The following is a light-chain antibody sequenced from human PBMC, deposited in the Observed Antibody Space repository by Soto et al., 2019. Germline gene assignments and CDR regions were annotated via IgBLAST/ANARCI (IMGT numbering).Light chain of an antibody. Sequence: EIVLTQSPGTLSLSPGERAILSYRASQSLRNNYLAWYQQKPGQAPRLLIYDASSRATGIPDRFSGGGSGTDFTLTISRLEPEDFAVYYCQQFSSYPLTFGGGTKVDIK. CDR3: QQFSSYPLT. V-gene: IGKV3-20*01. CDR1: QSLRNNY. CDR2: DAS. J-gene: IGKJ4*01.